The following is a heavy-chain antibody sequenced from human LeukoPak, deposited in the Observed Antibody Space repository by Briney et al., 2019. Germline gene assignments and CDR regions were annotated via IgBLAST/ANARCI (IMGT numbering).Heavy chain of an antibody. D-gene: IGHD3-9*01. CDR3: ARHSRGLRYFDWLTTNYYYYYMDV. J-gene: IGHJ6*03. CDR1: GYSISSGYY. CDR2: IHHSGST. Sequence: SETLSLTCTVSGYSISSGYYWGWIRQPPGKGLEWIGSIHHSGSTYYNPSLKSRVTISVDTSKNQFSLKLSSVTAADTAVYYCARHSRGLRYFDWLTTNYYYYYMDVWGKGTTVTISS. V-gene: IGHV4-38-2*02.